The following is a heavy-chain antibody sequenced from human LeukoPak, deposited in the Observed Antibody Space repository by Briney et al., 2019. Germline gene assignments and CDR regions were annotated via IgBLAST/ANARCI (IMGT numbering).Heavy chain of an antibody. J-gene: IGHJ5*02. V-gene: IGHV1-46*01. CDR3: ARGVHVRKYDSNQNCFDP. CDR1: GYTFTSYY. CDR2: INPSGGST. Sequence: GASVKVSCKASGYTFTSYYMHWVRQAPGQGLEWMGIINPSGGSTSYAQKFQGRVTITADESTSTAYMELSSLRSEDTAVYYCARGVHVRKYDSNQNCFDPWGQGTLVTVSS. D-gene: IGHD3-22*01.